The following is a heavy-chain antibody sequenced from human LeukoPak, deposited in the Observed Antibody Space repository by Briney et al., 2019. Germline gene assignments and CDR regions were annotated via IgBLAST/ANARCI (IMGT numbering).Heavy chain of an antibody. V-gene: IGHV1-2*02. CDR1: GYTFTGYY. CDR3: ARAGPYDFWSGYYPDYFDY. Sequence: ASVKVSCKASGYTFTGYYMHWVRQAPGQGLEWMGWINPNSGGTNYAQKFQGRVTMTRDTSISTAYMELSRLRSDDTAVYYCARAGPYDFWSGYYPDYFDYWGQGTLVTVSS. CDR2: INPNSGGT. J-gene: IGHJ4*02. D-gene: IGHD3-3*01.